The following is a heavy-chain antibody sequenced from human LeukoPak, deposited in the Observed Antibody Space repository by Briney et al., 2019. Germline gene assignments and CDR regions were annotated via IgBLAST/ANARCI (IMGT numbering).Heavy chain of an antibody. CDR3: ARSGVVDYLFDY. D-gene: IGHD3-16*01. CDR2: IIPIFGTA. J-gene: IGHJ4*02. CDR1: GGTFSSYA. V-gene: IGHV1-69*01. Sequence: SVKVSFKASGGTFSSYAISWMRQAPGQGLEWMGGIIPIFGTANYAQKFQGRVTITADESTSTAYMELSSLRSEDTAVYYCARSGVVDYLFDYWGQGTLVTVSS.